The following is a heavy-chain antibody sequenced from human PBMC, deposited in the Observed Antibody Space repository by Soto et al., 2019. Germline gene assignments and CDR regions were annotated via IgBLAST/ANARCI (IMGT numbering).Heavy chain of an antibody. D-gene: IGHD2-15*01. CDR2: VSIGGST. Sequence: XVSLRLSCAASGFTFSSYAMGWVRQGPGKGLEWVAVVSIGGSTHYADSVRGRFTISRDNSKNTLSLQMNSLTAEDTAVYFCAKRRGAGGHFDCWGQGALVTVSS. V-gene: IGHV3-23*01. J-gene: IGHJ4*02. CDR1: GFTFSSYA. CDR3: AKRRGAGGHFDC.